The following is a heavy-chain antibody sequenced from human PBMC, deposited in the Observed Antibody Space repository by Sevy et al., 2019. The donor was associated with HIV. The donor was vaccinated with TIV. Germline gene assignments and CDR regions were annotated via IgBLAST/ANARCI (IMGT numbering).Heavy chain of an antibody. J-gene: IGHJ4*02. Sequence: ASVKVSCKTSGYAFMSYGVTWVRQAPGQGLEWMGWIGVYNGIANSAQKFRDRVTMTTDTSTSTAHMELTNLRSDDTAVYYCARVPTYYYGSATYFDHWGQGTLVTVSS. V-gene: IGHV1-18*01. CDR3: ARVPTYYYGSATYFDH. D-gene: IGHD3-10*01. CDR1: GYAFMSYG. CDR2: IGVYNGIA.